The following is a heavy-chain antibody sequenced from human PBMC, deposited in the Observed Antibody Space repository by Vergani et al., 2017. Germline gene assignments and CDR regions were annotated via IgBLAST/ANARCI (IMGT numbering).Heavy chain of an antibody. CDR2: ISVSGTSI. J-gene: IGHJ4*02. V-gene: IGHV3-11*01. CDR1: GFTFNAYY. D-gene: IGHD1-20*01. CDR3: ARASRGNWNLGAFSY. Sequence: QEQLVESGGGLVKPGGSLRLSCEASGFTFNAYYMSWVRQAPGKGLECVSYISVSGTSIHYADSVKGRFTISRDNAKSSLSLQMHSLTAEDTAVYYCARASRGNWNLGAFSYWGQGTLVTVSS.